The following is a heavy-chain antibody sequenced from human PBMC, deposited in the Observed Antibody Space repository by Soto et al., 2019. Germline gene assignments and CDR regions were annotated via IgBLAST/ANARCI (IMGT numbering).Heavy chain of an antibody. CDR1: GFGFSNYA. CDR2: ISIGSGSI. V-gene: IGHV3-48*02. J-gene: IGHJ3*01. CDR3: VRDDRWAFDF. D-gene: IGHD3-22*01. Sequence: EVQLGGSGGGLFKPGGSRRVSFAASGFGFSNYARNWVRQAPGKGLEWVSYISIGSGSIFYADSVKGRFTISRDDAKNSLYMQMNTLRDEDTAVYYCVRDDRWAFDFWGQGTMVTVSS.